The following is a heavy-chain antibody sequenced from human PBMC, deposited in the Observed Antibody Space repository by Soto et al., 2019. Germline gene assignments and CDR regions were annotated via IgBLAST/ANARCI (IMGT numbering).Heavy chain of an antibody. Sequence: PGGSLRLSCAASGFTFSSYSMNWVRQAPGKGLEWVSSISSSSSYIYYADSVKGRFTISRDNAKNSLYLQMNSLRAEDMAVYYSARDQRLGGDYVGDYWGQGTLVTVSS. CDR1: GFTFSSYS. CDR2: ISSSSSYI. D-gene: IGHD4-17*01. J-gene: IGHJ4*02. CDR3: ARDQRLGGDYVGDY. V-gene: IGHV3-21*01.